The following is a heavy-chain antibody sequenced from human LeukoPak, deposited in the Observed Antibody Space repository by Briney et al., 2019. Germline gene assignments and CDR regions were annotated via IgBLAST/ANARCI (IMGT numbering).Heavy chain of an antibody. CDR2: IYYSGSA. D-gene: IGHD6-6*01. Sequence: SETLSLTCTVSGGSISSYYWSWIRQPPGKGLEWIGYIYYSGSANYNPSLKSRVTISVDTSKNQFSLKLSSVTAADTAVYYCARDSAARGFDPWGQGTLVTVSS. V-gene: IGHV4-59*01. CDR3: ARDSAARGFDP. J-gene: IGHJ5*02. CDR1: GGSISSYY.